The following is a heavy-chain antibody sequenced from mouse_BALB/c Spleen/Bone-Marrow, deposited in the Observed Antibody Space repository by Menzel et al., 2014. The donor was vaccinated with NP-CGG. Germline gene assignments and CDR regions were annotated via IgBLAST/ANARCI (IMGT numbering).Heavy chain of an antibody. CDR1: GYKFTDYA. CDR2: ISTYSGNT. D-gene: IGHD1-1*01. V-gene: IGHV1-67*01. Sequence: VKLQESGPELVWPGVSVKISCKGSGYKFTDYAMHWVRQSHAKSLEWIGLISTYSGNTHYNQKFKGKATMTVDKSSSTAYMELARLTSEDSAIYYCARNFYGSAYFDFWGQGSTLTVSS. J-gene: IGHJ2*01. CDR3: ARNFYGSAYFDF.